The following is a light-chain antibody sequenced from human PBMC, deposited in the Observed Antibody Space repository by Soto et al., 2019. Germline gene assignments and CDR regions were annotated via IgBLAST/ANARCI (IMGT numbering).Light chain of an antibody. CDR2: AAS. Sequence: DIKMTQSPSTLSASVRDRVTITFRASQGISSYLAWYQQKPGKAPKLLIYAASSLQSGVPSRFSGSGSGTDFTLTISSLQPEDFATYYCQQSYSTPLTFGGGTKVDIK. J-gene: IGKJ4*01. V-gene: IGKV1-39*01. CDR3: QQSYSTPLT. CDR1: QGISSY.